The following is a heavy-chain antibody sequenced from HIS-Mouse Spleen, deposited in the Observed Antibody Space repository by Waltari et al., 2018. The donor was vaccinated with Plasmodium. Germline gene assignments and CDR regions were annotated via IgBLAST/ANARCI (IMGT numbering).Heavy chain of an antibody. V-gene: IGHV4-34*01. CDR3: ARGRRIVVVTAPRGFFDY. CDR1: GGSFSGYY. D-gene: IGHD2-21*02. Sequence: QVQLQQWGAGLLKPSGTLSLTCAVYGGSFSGYYWSWLRPPPGKGLEWIGEINHSGSTNYNPALKSRVTISVDTSKNQFSLKLSSVTAADTAVYYCARGRRIVVVTAPRGFFDYWGQGTLVTVSS. J-gene: IGHJ4*02. CDR2: INHSGST.